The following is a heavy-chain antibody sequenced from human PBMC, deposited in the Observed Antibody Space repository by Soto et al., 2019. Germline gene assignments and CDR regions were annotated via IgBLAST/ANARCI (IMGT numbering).Heavy chain of an antibody. CDR2: IYYSGST. D-gene: IGHD3-3*01. CDR3: ARMGYDFN. Sequence: SETLSLTCTVSGGSVSSGSYYWSWIRQPPGKGLEWIGYIYYSGSTNYNPSLKSRVTISVDTSKNQFSLKLSSVTAADTAVYYCARMGYDFNWGQGTLVTVSS. V-gene: IGHV4-61*01. J-gene: IGHJ4*02. CDR1: GGSVSSGSYY.